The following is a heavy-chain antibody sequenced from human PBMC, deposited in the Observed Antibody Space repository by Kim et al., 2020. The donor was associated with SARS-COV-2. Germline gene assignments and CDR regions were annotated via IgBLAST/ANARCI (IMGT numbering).Heavy chain of an antibody. CDR1: GFTFSSYW. V-gene: IGHV3-74*01. CDR2: ISSDGSST. J-gene: IGHJ6*02. CDR3: ARDGAFGDYDYYYGMDV. Sequence: GGSLRLSCAVSGFTFSSYWMHWVRQAPGKGLVWVSRISSDGSSTSYADSVKGRFTISRDNGKNTLYLQMNSLRAEDTAVYYCARDGAFGDYDYYYGMDVWGQGTTVTVSS. D-gene: IGHD4-17*01.